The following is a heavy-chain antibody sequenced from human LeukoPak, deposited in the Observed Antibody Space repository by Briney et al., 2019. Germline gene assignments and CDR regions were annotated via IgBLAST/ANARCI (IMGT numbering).Heavy chain of an antibody. CDR1: GFTFSSYA. Sequence: GGSLRLSRAASGFTFSSYAMRWVRQAPGKGLEWVSAISGSGGSTYYADSVKGRFTISRDNSKNTLYLQMNSLRAEDTAVYYCAKQTSVTTPFDYWGQGTLVTVSS. CDR3: AKQTSVTTPFDY. V-gene: IGHV3-23*01. CDR2: ISGSGGST. J-gene: IGHJ4*02. D-gene: IGHD4-17*01.